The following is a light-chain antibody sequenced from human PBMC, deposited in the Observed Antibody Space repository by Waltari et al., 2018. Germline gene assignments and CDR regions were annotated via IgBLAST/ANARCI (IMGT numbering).Light chain of an antibody. CDR3: SSQTLDGLVL. J-gene: IGLJ2*01. Sequence: QSALTHPASVSGSPGQSITISCSGVGSAAGASAYVPWHQHHPDKAPQVIIYDVTNRPSGVSDRFSASKSANTASLTISRLQPEDEADYYCSSQTLDGLVLFGGGTRLTVL. V-gene: IGLV2-14*03. CDR2: DVT. CDR1: GSAAGASAY.